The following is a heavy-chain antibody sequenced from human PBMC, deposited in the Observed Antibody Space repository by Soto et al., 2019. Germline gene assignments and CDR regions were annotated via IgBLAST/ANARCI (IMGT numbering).Heavy chain of an antibody. CDR3: AKHAEQWRGSFYLYPRDV. V-gene: IGHV3-23*01. CDR2: LNSAGST. J-gene: IGHJ6*02. D-gene: IGHD6-19*01. CDR1: GFAFSTYG. Sequence: QLLESGGDLVQPGGSLRLSCAASGFAFSTYGMSWVRQAPGRGLEWVSGLNSAGSTYYAASVQGRFTISRDKTKNTLYLQMNNLRVEDTAAYYCAKHAEQWRGSFYLYPRDVWGRGTTVTVSS.